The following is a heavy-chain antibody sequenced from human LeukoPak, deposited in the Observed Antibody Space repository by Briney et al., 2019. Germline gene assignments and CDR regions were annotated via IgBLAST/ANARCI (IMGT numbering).Heavy chain of an antibody. CDR1: GGTFSSYA. CDR3: ARFNYFWFDP. J-gene: IGHJ5*02. V-gene: IGHV1-69*04. Sequence: SGKVSCKASGGTFSSYAISWVRQAPGQGLEWMGRIIPIFGIANYAQKFQGRVTITADKSTSTAYMELSSLRSEDTAVYYCARFNYFWFDPWGQGTLVTVSS. CDR2: IIPIFGIA. D-gene: IGHD4-11*01.